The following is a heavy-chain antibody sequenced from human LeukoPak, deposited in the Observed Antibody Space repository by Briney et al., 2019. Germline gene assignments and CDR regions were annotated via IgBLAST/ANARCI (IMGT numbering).Heavy chain of an antibody. CDR2: INTDGGST. CDR1: GFTFGSYW. D-gene: IGHD2-2*02. Sequence: GGSLRLSCAASGFTFGSYWMHWVRQAPGKGLGWVSRINTDGGSTTYADSVKGRFTISRDNAKNTLYLQMNSLRAEDTAVYYCGRGFSIVPAGIPDYWGLGTLVTVSS. V-gene: IGHV3-74*01. CDR3: GRGFSIVPAGIPDY. J-gene: IGHJ4*02.